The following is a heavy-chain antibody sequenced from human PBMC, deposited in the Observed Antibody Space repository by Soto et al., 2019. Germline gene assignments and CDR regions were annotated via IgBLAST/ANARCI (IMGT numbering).Heavy chain of an antibody. D-gene: IGHD5-12*01. CDR2: ISAYNGNT. V-gene: IGHV1-18*01. CDR3: ARVKAGDHSGYERRYYFDS. J-gene: IGHJ4*02. Sequence: QVQLVQSGAEVKKPGASVKVSCKASGYTFTSYGISWVRQAPGQGLEWMGWISAYNGNTNYAQKLQGRVTMTTDTPTSTAYMELRSLRSDDTAVYYCARVKAGDHSGYERRYYFDSWGQGTLVTVSS. CDR1: GYTFTSYG.